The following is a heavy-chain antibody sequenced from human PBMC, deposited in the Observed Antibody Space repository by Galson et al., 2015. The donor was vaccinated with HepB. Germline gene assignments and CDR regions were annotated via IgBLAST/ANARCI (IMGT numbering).Heavy chain of an antibody. D-gene: IGHD4-17*01. CDR2: INPSGGST. J-gene: IGHJ6*02. V-gene: IGHV1-46*01. CDR1: GYTFTSYY. CDR3: ARDREAGTTPDYGDYVYYYGIHV. Sequence: SVKVSCKASGYTFTSYYMHWVRQAPGQGLEWMGIINPSGGSTSYAQKFQGRVTMTRDTSTSTVYMELSSLRSEDTAVYYCARDREAGTTPDYGDYVYYYGIHVRGPGSTVTGSS.